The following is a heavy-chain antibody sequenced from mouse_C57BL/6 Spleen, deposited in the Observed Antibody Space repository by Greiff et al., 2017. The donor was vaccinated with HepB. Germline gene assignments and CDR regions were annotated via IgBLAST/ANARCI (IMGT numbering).Heavy chain of an antibody. CDR3: ARDYYGSSYGAMDY. CDR1: GYSFTGYF. CDR2: INPYNGDA. D-gene: IGHD1-1*01. J-gene: IGHJ4*01. V-gene: IGHV1-20*01. Sequence: EVQLQQSGPELVKPGDSVKISCKASGYSFTGYFMNWVMQSHGKSLEWIGRINPYNGDAFYNQKFKGKATLTVDKSSSTAHMELRSLTSEDSAVYYCARDYYGSSYGAMDYWGKGTSVTVSS.